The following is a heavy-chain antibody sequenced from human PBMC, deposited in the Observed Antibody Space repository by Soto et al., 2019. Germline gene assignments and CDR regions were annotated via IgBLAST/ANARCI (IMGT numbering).Heavy chain of an antibody. J-gene: IGHJ3*02. CDR1: GYAFTSYG. Sequence: QVQLVQSGAEVKKPGASVKVSCKASGYAFTSYGISWVRQAPGQGLERMGWISVYNGNTNYAQKLQGRVTMTTDTSTSTAYMKLRSLRSDDTAVYYCARAPEGKGTVVTWYAFDIWCQGTMVTVSS. D-gene: IGHD2-21*02. CDR3: ARAPEGKGTVVTWYAFDI. V-gene: IGHV1-18*04. CDR2: ISVYNGNT.